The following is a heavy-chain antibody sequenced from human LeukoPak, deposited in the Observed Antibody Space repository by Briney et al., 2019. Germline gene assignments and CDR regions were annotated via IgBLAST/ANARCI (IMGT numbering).Heavy chain of an antibody. CDR3: ARHYYGSGSYYYYFDY. D-gene: IGHD3-10*01. CDR1: GDSVSSNSAA. J-gene: IGHJ4*02. Sequence: SQTLSLTCAISGDSVSSNSAAWNWIRQSPTRGLEWLGRTYYRSKWYNDYAVSVKSRITINPDTSKNQFSLQLNSVTPEDTAVYYCARHYYGSGSYYYYFDYWGQGTLVTVSS. V-gene: IGHV6-1*01. CDR2: TYYRSKWYN.